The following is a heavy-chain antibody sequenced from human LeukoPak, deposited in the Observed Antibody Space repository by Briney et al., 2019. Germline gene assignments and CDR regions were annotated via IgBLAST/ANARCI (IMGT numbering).Heavy chain of an antibody. CDR2: ISSSSSTI. CDR1: GFTFSGCS. J-gene: IGHJ4*02. D-gene: IGHD3-10*01. V-gene: IGHV3-48*02. Sequence: GGSPRLSCAASGFTFSGCSMNWVRQAPGKGLEWVSYISSSSSTIYYADSVKGRFTISRDNAKNSLYLQMNSLRDEDTAVYYCARVPYMVRGVIPKYYFDYWGQGTLVTVSS. CDR3: ARVPYMVRGVIPKYYFDY.